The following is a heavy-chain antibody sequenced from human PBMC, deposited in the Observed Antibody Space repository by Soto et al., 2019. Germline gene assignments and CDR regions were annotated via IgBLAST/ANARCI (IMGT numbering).Heavy chain of an antibody. J-gene: IGHJ4*02. CDR2: INAGNGNT. D-gene: IGHD2-15*01. V-gene: IGHV1-3*01. CDR3: ARGPGGPDGPGDY. CDR1: GYTFSSYG. Sequence: ASVKVSCKASGYTFSSYGMRWVRQAPGQRLEWMGWINAGNGNTKYSQKLQGRITITRDTSASTAYMELSSLRSEDTAVYYCARGPGGPDGPGDYWGQGTLVTVSS.